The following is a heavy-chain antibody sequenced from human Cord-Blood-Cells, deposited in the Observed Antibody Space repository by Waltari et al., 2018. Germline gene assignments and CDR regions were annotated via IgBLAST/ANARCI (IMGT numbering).Heavy chain of an antibody. CDR1: GGTFSSSA. V-gene: IGHV1-69*06. CDR2: IIPIFGTA. J-gene: IGHJ4*02. CDR3: ARVGNWNFDY. Sequence: QVQLVQSGAAVKKPVSSVTVSCQASGGTFSSSAIRWVRKAPGQGLKWMGGIIPIFGTANYAQKFQCRVTITADKSTSTAYMELSSLRSEDTAVYYCARVGNWNFDYWGQGTLVTVSS. D-gene: IGHD1-1*01.